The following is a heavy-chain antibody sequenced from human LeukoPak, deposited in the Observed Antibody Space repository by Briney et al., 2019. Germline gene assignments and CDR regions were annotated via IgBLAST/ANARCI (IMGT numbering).Heavy chain of an antibody. D-gene: IGHD3-9*01. V-gene: IGHV3-21*01. CDR1: GFTFSSYS. J-gene: IGHJ4*02. Sequence: GGSLRLSCAASGFTFSSYSMNWLRQAPGKGLEWVSSISSSSSYIYYADSVKGRFTISRDNAKNSLYLQMNSLRAEDTAVYYCARDEVRYFDWLPTPQDYWGQGTLVTVSS. CDR2: ISSSSSYI. CDR3: ARDEVRYFDWLPTPQDY.